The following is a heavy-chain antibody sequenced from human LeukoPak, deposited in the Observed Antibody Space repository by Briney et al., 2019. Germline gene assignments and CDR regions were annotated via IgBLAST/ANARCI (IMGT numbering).Heavy chain of an antibody. CDR2: IKQDGSEK. V-gene: IGHV3-7*01. CDR3: ARVYCSSTSCYGNWFDP. CDR1: GFTFSSHW. J-gene: IGHJ5*02. D-gene: IGHD2-2*01. Sequence: PGGSLRLSCAASGFTFSSHWMSWVRQAPGKGLEWVANIKQDGSEKYYVDSVKGRFTISRDNAKNSLYLQMNSLRAEDTAVYYCARVYCSSTSCYGNWFDPWGQGTLVTVSS.